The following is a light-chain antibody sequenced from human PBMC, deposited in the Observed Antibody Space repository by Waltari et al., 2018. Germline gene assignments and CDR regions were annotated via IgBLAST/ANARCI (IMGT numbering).Light chain of an antibody. V-gene: IGKV3-11*01. Sequence: EIVLTQSPATLSLSPGERATLSCRASQTVSNYLAWYQQKPGQAPRLLINDASNRATGIPARFSGSGSGTDFTLKISRVEAEDVGVYYCMQALQTPYTFGQGTKLEIK. CDR1: QTVSNY. CDR2: DAS. J-gene: IGKJ2*01. CDR3: MQALQTPYT.